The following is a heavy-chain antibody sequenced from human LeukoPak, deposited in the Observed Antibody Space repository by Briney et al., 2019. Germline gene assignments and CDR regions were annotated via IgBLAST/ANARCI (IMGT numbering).Heavy chain of an antibody. CDR1: GGSISSGSYY. J-gene: IGHJ3*02. CDR3: ARYLARVYGAFDI. D-gene: IGHD2-8*01. Sequence: SQTLSLTCTVSGGSISSGSYYWSWIRQPAGKGLEWIGRIYTSGSTNYNPSLKRRVTISVDTSKNQFSLKLSSVTAADTAVYYCARYLARVYGAFDIWGQGTMVTVSS. CDR2: IYTSGST. V-gene: IGHV4-61*02.